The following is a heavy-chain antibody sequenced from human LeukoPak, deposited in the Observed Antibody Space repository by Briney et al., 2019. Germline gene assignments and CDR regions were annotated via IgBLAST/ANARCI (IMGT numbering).Heavy chain of an antibody. CDR2: IYYSGST. Sequence: SETLSLTCTVSGGSISSYYWSWIRQPPGKGLEWIGSIYYSGSTYYNPSLKSRVTISVDTSKNQFSLKLSSVTAADTAVYYCARTRIAAPYNWFDPWGQGTLVTVSS. J-gene: IGHJ5*02. CDR3: ARTRIAAPYNWFDP. V-gene: IGHV4-59*05. D-gene: IGHD2-15*01. CDR1: GGSISSYY.